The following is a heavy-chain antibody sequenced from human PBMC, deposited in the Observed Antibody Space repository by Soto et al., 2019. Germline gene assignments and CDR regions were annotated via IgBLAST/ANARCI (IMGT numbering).Heavy chain of an antibody. J-gene: IGHJ4*02. CDR3: ARESGSYDPLDY. CDR1: GFTSRYFY. V-gene: IGHV4-59*01. Sequence: SETLIPPPPFFGFTSRYFYLLRIRQPPGKGLEWIGYIYLSGSTNYNPPLKSRVTISIDTSKNQFSLKMRSVTAADTAMYYCARESGSYDPLDYWGQGTLVTVSS. CDR2: IYLSGST. D-gene: IGHD1-26*01.